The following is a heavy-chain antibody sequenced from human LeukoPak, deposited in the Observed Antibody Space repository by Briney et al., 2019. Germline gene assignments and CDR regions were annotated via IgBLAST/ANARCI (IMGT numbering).Heavy chain of an antibody. Sequence: GGSLRLSCAASGFTFSTYSMNWVRQAPGKGLEWVALISYDGSHKYYADTVKGRVTISRDNSKNTLYLQMNSLRTEDTAIYYCARGMRGSSWLSFDYWGQGTLVTVSS. CDR1: GFTFSTYS. D-gene: IGHD6-13*01. V-gene: IGHV3-30*03. CDR2: ISYDGSHK. CDR3: ARGMRGSSWLSFDY. J-gene: IGHJ4*02.